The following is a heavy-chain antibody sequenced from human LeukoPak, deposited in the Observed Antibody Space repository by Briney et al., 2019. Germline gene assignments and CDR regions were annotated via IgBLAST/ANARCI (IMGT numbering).Heavy chain of an antibody. CDR2: IYYSGST. V-gene: IGHV4-39*07. J-gene: IGHJ3*02. Sequence: SETLSLTCTVSGGSISSSSYYWGWIRQPPGKGLEWIGSIYYSGSTYYNPSLKSRVTISVDTSKNQFSLKLSSVTAADTAVYYCARYCGGDCTLSAFDIWGQGTMVTVSS. CDR1: GGSISSSSYY. CDR3: ARYCGGDCTLSAFDI. D-gene: IGHD2-21*02.